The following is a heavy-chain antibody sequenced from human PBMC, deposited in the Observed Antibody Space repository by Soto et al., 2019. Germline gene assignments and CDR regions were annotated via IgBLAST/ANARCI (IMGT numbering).Heavy chain of an antibody. Sequence: QVQRVQSGAEVNKPGSSVKVSCKAYGGTFSSYAISWVRQAPGQGLEWMGGIILLFGTANYAQQFQGRVTITAAESTSTAYMELSSLRSEDTAVYYCARDVYSSSWYSPHYYDYGRDVWCQGTTVTVSS. V-gene: IGHV1-69*01. CDR1: GGTFSSYA. J-gene: IGHJ6*02. CDR2: IILLFGTA. CDR3: ARDVYSSSWYSPHYYDYGRDV. D-gene: IGHD6-13*01.